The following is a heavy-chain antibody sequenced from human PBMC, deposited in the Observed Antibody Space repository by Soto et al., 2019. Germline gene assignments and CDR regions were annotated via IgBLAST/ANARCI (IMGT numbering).Heavy chain of an antibody. J-gene: IGHJ4*02. CDR1: GFSFSTYG. CDR2: IWYDGSNK. V-gene: IGHV3-33*01. Sequence: GGSLRLSCAASGFSFSTYGMHWVRQAPGKGLEWVAVIWYDGSNKFYGDSVKGRFTIFRDNSKNTVDLQMNSLRAEDTAVYYCAREGMSISFSRGHKHRGYWGTGTLGTVSS. CDR3: AREGMSISFSRGHKHRGY. D-gene: IGHD3-16*02.